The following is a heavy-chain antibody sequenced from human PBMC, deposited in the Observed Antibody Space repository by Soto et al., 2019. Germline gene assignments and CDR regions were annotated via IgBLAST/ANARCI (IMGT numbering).Heavy chain of an antibody. Sequence: GGSLRLSCAASGFTFSSYSMNWVRQAPGKGLEWVSSISSSSSYIYYADSVKGRFTISRDNAKNSLYLQMNSLRAEDTAVYYCARAHWMIAARPEYFDYWGQGTLVTVSS. D-gene: IGHD6-6*01. J-gene: IGHJ4*02. V-gene: IGHV3-21*01. CDR3: ARAHWMIAARPEYFDY. CDR1: GFTFSSYS. CDR2: ISSSSSYI.